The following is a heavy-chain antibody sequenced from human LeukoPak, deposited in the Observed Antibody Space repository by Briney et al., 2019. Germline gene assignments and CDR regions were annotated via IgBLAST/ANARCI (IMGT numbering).Heavy chain of an antibody. V-gene: IGHV4-59*08. CDR1: GGSISSYY. CDR3: ARQMGSYSTYYFDY. J-gene: IGHJ4*02. CDR2: IYYSGST. D-gene: IGHD1-26*01. Sequence: SETLSLTCTVSGGSISSYYWSWIRQPPGKGLEWIGYIYYSGSTNYNPSLKSRVTISVDTSKNQFSLKLSSVTAADTVVYYCARQMGSYSTYYFDYWGQGTLVTVSS.